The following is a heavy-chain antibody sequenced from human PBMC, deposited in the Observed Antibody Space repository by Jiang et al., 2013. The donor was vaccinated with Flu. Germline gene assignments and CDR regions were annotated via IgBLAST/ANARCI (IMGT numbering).Heavy chain of an antibody. CDR3: ARDGRYVQGSYYYYGMDV. J-gene: IGHJ6*02. CDR2: ISSSSSTI. D-gene: IGHD5-12*01. Sequence: WVSYISSSSSTIYYADSVKGRFTISRDNAKNSLYLQMNSLRAEDTAVYYCARDGRYVQGSYYYYGMDVWGQGTTVTVSS. V-gene: IGHV3-48*01.